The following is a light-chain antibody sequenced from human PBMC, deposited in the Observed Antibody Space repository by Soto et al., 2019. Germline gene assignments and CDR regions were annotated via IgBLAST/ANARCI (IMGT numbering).Light chain of an antibody. Sequence: QSVLTQPPSASGTPGQRVTISCSGSSSNIGSNYVYWYQQLPGTAPKLLIYSNNQRPSGVPDRFSGSKSGTSASLAISGLRSEDAADYYCSAWDDRRSGWVFGGGTKLPVL. V-gene: IGLV1-47*02. CDR2: SNN. CDR1: SSNIGSNY. CDR3: SAWDDRRSGWV. J-gene: IGLJ3*02.